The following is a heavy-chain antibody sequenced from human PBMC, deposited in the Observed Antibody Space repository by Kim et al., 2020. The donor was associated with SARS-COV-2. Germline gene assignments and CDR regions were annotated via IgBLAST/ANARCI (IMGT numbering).Heavy chain of an antibody. CDR1: GGSISSNY. J-gene: IGHJ4*02. V-gene: IGHV4-59*13. Sequence: SETLSLTCTVSGGSISSNYWSWIRQPPGKGLEWIGYVFNSGSTNYNPSLKSRVTISADTSGNQFSLNLNSVTAADTAVYFCARVCRVGNTGFYGDSWGQGTLVTVSS. CDR3: ARVCRVGNTGFYGDS. CDR2: VFNSGST. D-gene: IGHD3-9*01.